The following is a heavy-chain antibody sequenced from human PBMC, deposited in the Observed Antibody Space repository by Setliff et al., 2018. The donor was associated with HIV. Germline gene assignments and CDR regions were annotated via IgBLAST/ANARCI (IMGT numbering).Heavy chain of an antibody. J-gene: IGHJ3*02. Sequence: SETLSLTCTVSGGSISSGGFYWSWIRQHPGKGLEWIGYIYYSGSTYYNPSLKSRVTISVDKSNNHFSLKLSSVTAADTALYYCARKGLRVIQLERRRSALDIWGQGTMVTVSS. D-gene: IGHD1-1*01. V-gene: IGHV4-31*03. CDR1: GGSISSGGFY. CDR3: ARKGLRVIQLERRRSALDI. CDR2: IYYSGST.